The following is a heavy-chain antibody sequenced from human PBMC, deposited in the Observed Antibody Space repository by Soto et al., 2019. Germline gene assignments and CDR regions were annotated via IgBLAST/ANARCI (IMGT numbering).Heavy chain of an antibody. Sequence: PGGSLRLSCAASGFTFSSYSMNWFRQAPGKGLEWVANIKQDGSEKYYVDSVKGRFTISRDNAKNSLYLQMNSLRAEDTAVYYCARDGPHAYYYGSGSPYYFDYWGQGTLVTVSS. CDR2: IKQDGSEK. CDR3: ARDGPHAYYYGSGSPYYFDY. V-gene: IGHV3-7*01. CDR1: GFTFSSYS. D-gene: IGHD3-10*01. J-gene: IGHJ4*02.